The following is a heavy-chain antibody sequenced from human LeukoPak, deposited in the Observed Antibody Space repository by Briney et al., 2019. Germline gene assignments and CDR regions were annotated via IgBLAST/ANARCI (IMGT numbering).Heavy chain of an antibody. CDR1: GYAFTSYY. V-gene: IGHV1-46*01. Sequence: ASVKVSCKASGYAFTSYYMHWVRQAPGQGLEWMGIINPSGGSTSYAQKFQGRVTMTRDTSTSTVYMDVNRLRSEDTAVYYCARDGGYGWGSYGMDGWRKATKVSDSS. CDR2: INPSGGST. CDR3: ARDGGYGWGSYGMDG. J-gene: IGHJ6*04. D-gene: IGHD3-10*01.